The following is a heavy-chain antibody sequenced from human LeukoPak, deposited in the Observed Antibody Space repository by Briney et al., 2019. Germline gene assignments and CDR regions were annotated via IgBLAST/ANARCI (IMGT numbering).Heavy chain of an antibody. V-gene: IGHV4-30-4*01. J-gene: IGHJ4*02. D-gene: IGHD3-9*01. CDR2: IYYSGST. CDR1: GGSISSGDYY. CDR3: ARYSIRYLFSLSY. Sequence: SETLSLTCTVSGGSISSGDYYWSWIRQPPGKGLEWIGYIYYSGSTYYNPSLKSRVTLSVDTSKNQFSLKLSSVTAADTAVYYCARYSIRYLFSLSYWGQGTLVTVSS.